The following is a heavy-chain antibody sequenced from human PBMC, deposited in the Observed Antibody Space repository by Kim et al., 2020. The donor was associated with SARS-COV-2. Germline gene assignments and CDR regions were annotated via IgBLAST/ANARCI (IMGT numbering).Heavy chain of an antibody. Sequence: GGSLRLSCAASGFTFSSYAMSWVRQAPGKGLEWVSAISGSGGSTYYADSVKGRFTISRDNSKNTLYLQMNSLRAEDTAVYYCAKDLSIGPYDFWSGTDAFDIWGQGTMVTVSS. CDR1: GFTFSSYA. CDR2: ISGSGGST. J-gene: IGHJ3*02. D-gene: IGHD3-3*01. CDR3: AKDLSIGPYDFWSGTDAFDI. V-gene: IGHV3-23*01.